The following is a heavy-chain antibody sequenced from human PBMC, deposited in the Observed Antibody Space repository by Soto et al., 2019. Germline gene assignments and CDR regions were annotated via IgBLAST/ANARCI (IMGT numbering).Heavy chain of an antibody. Sequence: PGGSLRLSCTASGFTFSEYSMSWVRQAPGKGLEWVSSITHSGTYVYNADSVKGRFTISRDSASNSLFLQMTSLRAEDTAVYHCARARGNDWYSDYWGQGTLVTVSS. CDR2: ITHSGTYV. D-gene: IGHD5-12*01. J-gene: IGHJ4*02. CDR1: GFTFSEYS. V-gene: IGHV3-21*01. CDR3: ARARGNDWYSDY.